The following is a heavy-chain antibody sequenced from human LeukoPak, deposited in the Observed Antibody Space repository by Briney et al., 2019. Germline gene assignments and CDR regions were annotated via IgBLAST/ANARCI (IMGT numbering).Heavy chain of an antibody. CDR2: IIPIFGTA. J-gene: IGHJ5*02. CDR3: ARASFWESPINWFAP. Sequence: SVKVSCKASGGTFCSYAISWVRQAPGQGLEWMGGIIPIFGTANYAQKFQGRVTITADKSTSTAYMELSRLTSDDTAVYYCARASFWESPINWFAPWGQGTLVTVSS. V-gene: IGHV1-69*06. D-gene: IGHD3-16*01. CDR1: GGTFCSYA.